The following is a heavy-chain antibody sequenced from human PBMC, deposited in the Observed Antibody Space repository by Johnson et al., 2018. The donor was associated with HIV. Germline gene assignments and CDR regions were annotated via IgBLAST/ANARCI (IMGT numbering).Heavy chain of an antibody. D-gene: IGHD2-8*02. CDR3: ARDCTGGVWLNDAFDI. CDR1: GFTFISYA. CDR2: ISGSGGST. V-gene: IGHV3-23*04. J-gene: IGHJ3*02. Sequence: EKLVESGGGLVQPGGSLRLSCAASGFTFISYAMSWVRQAPGKGLEWVSAISGSGGSTYYADSVKGRFTISRDNSKNTLYLQMNSLRAEDTAVYYCARDCTGGVWLNDAFDIWGQGTMVTVSS.